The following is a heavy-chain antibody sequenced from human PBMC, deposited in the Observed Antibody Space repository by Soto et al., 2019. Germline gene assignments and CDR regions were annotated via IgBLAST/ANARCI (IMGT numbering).Heavy chain of an antibody. CDR3: AKDLTDYDILTGYYNVSSYYYGMDV. D-gene: IGHD3-9*01. CDR2: ISYDGSNK. V-gene: IGHV3-30*18. CDR1: GFTFSSYG. Sequence: GGSLRLSCAASGFTFSSYGMHWVRQAPGKGLEWVAVISYDGSNKYYADSVKGRFTISRDNSKNTLYLQMNSLRAEDTAVYYCAKDLTDYDILTGYYNVSSYYYGMDVWGQGTTVTVSS. J-gene: IGHJ6*02.